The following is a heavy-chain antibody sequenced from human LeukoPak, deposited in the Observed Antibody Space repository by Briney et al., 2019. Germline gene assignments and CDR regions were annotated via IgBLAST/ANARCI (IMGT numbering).Heavy chain of an antibody. CDR1: DYSISSDYY. CDR3: ARVRSSGWYENDY. Sequence: SETLSLTCTVSDYSISSDYYWGWIRQPPGKGLEWIGSIYHTGSTYYNASLKSRVTISVDTSKSQFSLKVSSVTAADTAVYFCARVRSSGWYENDYWGQGTLVTVSS. V-gene: IGHV4-38-2*02. J-gene: IGHJ4*02. D-gene: IGHD6-19*01. CDR2: IYHTGST.